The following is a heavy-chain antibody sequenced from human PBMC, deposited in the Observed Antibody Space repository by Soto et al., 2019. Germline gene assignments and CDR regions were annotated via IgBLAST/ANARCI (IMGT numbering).Heavy chain of an antibody. CDR1: GGTFSSYA. CDR2: IIPIFGTA. J-gene: IGHJ5*02. CDR3: ARLAVPHIVVVTATPTGIWFDP. V-gene: IGHV1-69*13. Sequence: GASVKVSCKASGGTFSSYAISWVRQAPGQGLEWMGGIIPIFGTANYAQKFQGRVTITADESTSTAYMELSSLRSEDTAVYYCARLAVPHIVVVTATPTGIWFDPWGQGTLVTVSS. D-gene: IGHD2-21*02.